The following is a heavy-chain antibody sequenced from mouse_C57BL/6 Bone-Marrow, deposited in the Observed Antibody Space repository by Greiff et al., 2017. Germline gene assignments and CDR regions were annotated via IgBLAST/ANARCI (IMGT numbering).Heavy chain of an antibody. CDR1: GYTFTSYW. CDR2: IDPSDSYT. J-gene: IGHJ3*01. V-gene: IGHV1-50*01. Sequence: QVQLQQSGAELVKPGASVKLSCKASGYTFTSYWMQWVKQRPGQGLEWVGEIDPSDSYTNYNQKFKGKATLPVDTSSSTAYMQHSSLTSEDSAVYYCERWGFAYWGQGTLVTVSA. CDR3: ERWGFAY.